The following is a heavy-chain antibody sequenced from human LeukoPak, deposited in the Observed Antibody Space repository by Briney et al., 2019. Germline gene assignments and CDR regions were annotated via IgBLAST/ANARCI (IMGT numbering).Heavy chain of an antibody. CDR1: GGSISSGGYS. CDR2: IYHSGST. CDR3: ARVGHYDRSGYYYYYGMDV. Sequence: SETLSLTCAVSGGSISSGGYSWSWIRQPPGKGLEWIGYIYHSGSTYYNPSLKSRVTISVDRSKNQFSLKLSSVTAADTAVYYCARVGHYDRSGYYYYYGMDVWGQGTTVTVSS. J-gene: IGHJ6*02. V-gene: IGHV4-30-2*01. D-gene: IGHD3-22*01.